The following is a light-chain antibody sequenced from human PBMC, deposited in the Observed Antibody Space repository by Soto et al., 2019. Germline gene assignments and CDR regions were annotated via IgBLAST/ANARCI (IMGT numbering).Light chain of an antibody. CDR1: QSVLHSSNNQNY. J-gene: IGKJ2*01. Sequence: DIVMTQYPDSLAVSLGERATINCKSSQSVLHSSNNQNYLAWYQQKPGLPPKLLISWASTRESGVPDRFSGSGSGTDFTLTISSLQAEDVAVYYCQQYSTPPSLGQGTKLEIK. CDR3: QQYSTPPS. CDR2: WAS. V-gene: IGKV4-1*01.